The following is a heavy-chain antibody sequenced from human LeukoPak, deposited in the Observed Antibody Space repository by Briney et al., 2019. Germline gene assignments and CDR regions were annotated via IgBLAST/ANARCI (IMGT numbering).Heavy chain of an antibody. CDR2: MNPNSGNT. CDR3: ARAPSRITMIVVVIQTGYYFDY. D-gene: IGHD3-22*01. CDR1: GYTFTSYD. J-gene: IGHJ4*02. V-gene: IGHV1-8*03. Sequence: ASVKVSCKASGYTFTSYDINWVRQATGQGLEWMGWMNPNSGNTGYAQKFQGRVTITRNTSISTAYMELSSLRSEDTAVYYCARAPSRITMIVVVIQTGYYFDYWGQGTLVTVSS.